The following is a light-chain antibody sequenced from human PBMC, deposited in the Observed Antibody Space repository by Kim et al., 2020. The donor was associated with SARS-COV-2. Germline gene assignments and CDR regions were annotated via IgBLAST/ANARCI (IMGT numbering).Light chain of an antibody. CDR1: QSISNY. Sequence: ALVGDRVTIACRASQSISNYLNWYHQQPGKAPKLLIYAASSLQSGVPSRFSGSGSGTDFTLTISSLQPEDFATYYCQQSYSTPPTFGGGTKVDIK. CDR2: AAS. CDR3: QQSYSTPPT. V-gene: IGKV1-39*01. J-gene: IGKJ4*01.